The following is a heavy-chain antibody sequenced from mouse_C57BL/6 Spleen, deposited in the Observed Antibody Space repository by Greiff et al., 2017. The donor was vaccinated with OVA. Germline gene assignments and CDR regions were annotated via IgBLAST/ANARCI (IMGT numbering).Heavy chain of an antibody. CDR2: IHPNSGST. CDR3: AGLEYFDV. Sequence: QVQLQQPGAELVKPGASVKLSCKASGYTFTSYWMPWVQQRPGQGLEWIGIIHPNSGSTNYNEKFKSKATLTVDKSSSTDYMQLSSLTSEDSAVYYCAGLEYFDVWGTGTTVTVSS. V-gene: IGHV1-64*01. J-gene: IGHJ1*03. CDR1: GYTFTSYW. D-gene: IGHD3-1*01.